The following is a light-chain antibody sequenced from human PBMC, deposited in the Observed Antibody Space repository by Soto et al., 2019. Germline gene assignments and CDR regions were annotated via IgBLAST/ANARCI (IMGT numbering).Light chain of an antibody. CDR2: GAS. Sequence: EIVLTQSRGTLSLSPGERATLSCRASQSFSSNLAWYQQKPGQAPRLLIYGASTRATGIPARFSGSGSGTEFTLTISSLQSEDFAVYYCQQYDNWPLTFGGGTKVDIK. J-gene: IGKJ4*01. CDR3: QQYDNWPLT. CDR1: QSFSSN. V-gene: IGKV3-15*01.